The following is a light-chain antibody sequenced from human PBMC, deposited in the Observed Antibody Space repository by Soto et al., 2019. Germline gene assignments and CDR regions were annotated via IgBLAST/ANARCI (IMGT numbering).Light chain of an antibody. CDR3: QQLNSFPIT. J-gene: IGKJ5*01. V-gene: IGKV1-9*01. CDR1: QGISGH. Sequence: DIQLTQSPSFLSASVGDRVTITCRTSQGISGHLAWYQQQPGKAPKLLIYTASILQTGVPTRFGGSGSGTEFTLTVSSLQPEDFATYYCQQLNSFPITFGQGTRLEIK. CDR2: TAS.